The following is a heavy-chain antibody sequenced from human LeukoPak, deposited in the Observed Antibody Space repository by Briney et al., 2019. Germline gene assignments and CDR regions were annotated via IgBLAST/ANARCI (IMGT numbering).Heavy chain of an antibody. V-gene: IGHV4-39*07. Sequence: PSETLSLTCTVSGGSISSSSYYWGWIRQPPGKGLEWIGSIYYSGSTYYNPSLKSRVTISVDTSKNQFSLKLSSVTAADTAVYYCARGPRPTYCGGDCRYDAFDIWGQGTMVTVSS. CDR1: GGSISSSSYY. D-gene: IGHD2-21*02. CDR3: ARGPRPTYCGGDCRYDAFDI. J-gene: IGHJ3*02. CDR2: IYYSGST.